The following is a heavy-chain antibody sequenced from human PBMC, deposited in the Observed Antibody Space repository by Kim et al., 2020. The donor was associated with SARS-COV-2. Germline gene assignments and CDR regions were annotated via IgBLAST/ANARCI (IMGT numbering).Heavy chain of an antibody. V-gene: IGHV1-18*01. D-gene: IGHD6-19*01. J-gene: IGHJ6*02. CDR3: ARDQHLSSGWSNYYYYSMDV. CDR1: GYTFTGYY. Sequence: ASVKVSCKASGYTFTGYYMNWVRQAPGQGLEWMGWISAYSGNTNYAQKLQGRVTMTTDTSTSTAYMELRSLRSDDTAVYYCARDQHLSSGWSNYYYYSMDVSGPGTTVTASS. CDR2: ISAYSGNT.